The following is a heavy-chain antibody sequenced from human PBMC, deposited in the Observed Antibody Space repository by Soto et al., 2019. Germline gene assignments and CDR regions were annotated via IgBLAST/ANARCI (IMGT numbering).Heavy chain of an antibody. CDR1: GYTFRNFG. CDR2: ISAYNANA. CDR3: ARENRYFDY. Sequence: QIQLLQSGAEVKKPGASVKVTCKASGYTFRNFGISWVRQAPGQGLEWMGWISAYNANANYAQKFQGRLTMTADTSKSTAYMELRSLRSDDTAMYYFARENRYFDYWGQGTLVTVSS. J-gene: IGHJ4*02. V-gene: IGHV1-18*01.